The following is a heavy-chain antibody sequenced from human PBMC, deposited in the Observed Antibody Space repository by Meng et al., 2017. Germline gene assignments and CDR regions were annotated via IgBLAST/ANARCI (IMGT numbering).Heavy chain of an antibody. CDR2: INPNSGGT. V-gene: IGHV1-2*02. Sequence: ASVKVSCKASGYTFTGYYMHWVRQAPGQGLEWMGWINPNSGGTNYAQKFQGRVTMTRDTSISTAYMELSGLRSDDTAVYYCARGAVANLQGFDYWGQGTLVTVSS. CDR1: GYTFTGYY. CDR3: ARGAVANLQGFDY. D-gene: IGHD4/OR15-4a*01. J-gene: IGHJ4*02.